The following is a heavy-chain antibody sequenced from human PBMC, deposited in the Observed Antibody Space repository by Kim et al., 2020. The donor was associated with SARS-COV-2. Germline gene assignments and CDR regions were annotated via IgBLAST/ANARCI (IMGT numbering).Heavy chain of an antibody. V-gene: IGHV3-15*01. Sequence: GGSLRLSCAASGFSFSNAWMTWVRQAPGKGLEWVGRIKSKSDGGTTDYPAPVKGRFIISSDDSENTLLLQMNSLKTEDTAVYYCATGVQWLGVHFPIDYWGQGTLVTVSS. J-gene: IGHJ4*02. CDR2: IKSKSDGGTT. D-gene: IGHD6-19*01. CDR1: GFSFSNAW. CDR3: ATGVQWLGVHFPIDY.